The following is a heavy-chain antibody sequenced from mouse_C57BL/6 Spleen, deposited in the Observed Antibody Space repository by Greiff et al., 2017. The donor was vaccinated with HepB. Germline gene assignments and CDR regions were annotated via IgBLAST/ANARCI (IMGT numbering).Heavy chain of an antibody. CDR3: ARRWHSTAMDY. J-gene: IGHJ4*01. V-gene: IGHV1-55*01. D-gene: IGHD2-5*01. CDR1: GYTFTNYW. Sequence: QVQLQQPGAELVKPGASVKMSCKASGYTFTNYWITWVKQRPGQGLEWIGDIYPGSGSTNYNEKFKSKATLTVDTSSSTAYMQLSSLTSEDSAVYYCARRWHSTAMDYWGQGTSVTVSS. CDR2: IYPGSGST.